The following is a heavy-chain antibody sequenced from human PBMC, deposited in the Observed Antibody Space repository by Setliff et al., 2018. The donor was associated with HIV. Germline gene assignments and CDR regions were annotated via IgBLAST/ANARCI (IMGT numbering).Heavy chain of an antibody. D-gene: IGHD5-12*01. CDR1: GGSISSYY. CDR3: ARLKSASGYFGLDS. CDR2: IYYSGTA. J-gene: IGHJ4*02. V-gene: IGHV4-59*08. Sequence: PSETLSLTCNVSGGSISSYYWSWIRLPPGKGLEWIGYIYYSGTADYNPSLKSRATISIDTSNNQFALKLTSMTAADTAVYFCARLKSASGYFGLDSWGQGTLVTVSS.